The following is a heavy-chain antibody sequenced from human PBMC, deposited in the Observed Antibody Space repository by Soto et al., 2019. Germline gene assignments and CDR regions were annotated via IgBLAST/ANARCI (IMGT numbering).Heavy chain of an antibody. V-gene: IGHV3-30*03. CDR3: SRGIKGGLDA. CDR2: ISYDGRNK. J-gene: IGHJ5*02. CDR1: GFVSNDYD. D-gene: IGHD2-21*01. Sequence: QVQLAESGGGLVQPGRSLRLSCATSGFVSNDYDIHWVRQAPGKGLAWLASISYDGRNKYYADSVKGRFTISRDNSKNTLSRQINRLGAEDTAVYYCSRGIKGGLDAWGPGTLVTVSS.